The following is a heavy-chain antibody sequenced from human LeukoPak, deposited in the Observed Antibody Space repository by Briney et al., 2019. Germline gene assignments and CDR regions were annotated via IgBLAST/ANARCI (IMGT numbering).Heavy chain of an antibody. Sequence: SETLSLTCIVSGYSISSDYFWGWVRQPPGKGLEWIGSIFHSGSVYYNPSLKSRVTISVDPSKNRFSLKLTSVTAADTVVYYCARVVASTSIDSWGQGTLVTVSS. CDR3: ARVVASTSIDS. V-gene: IGHV4-38-2*02. J-gene: IGHJ4*02. D-gene: IGHD2-15*01. CDR1: GYSISSDYF. CDR2: IFHSGSV.